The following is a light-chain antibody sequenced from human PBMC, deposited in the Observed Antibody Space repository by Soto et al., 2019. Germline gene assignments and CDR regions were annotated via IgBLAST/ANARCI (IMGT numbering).Light chain of an antibody. CDR2: GAS. CDR3: QQYSMAPLT. CDR1: LTISDNY. V-gene: IGKV3-20*01. J-gene: IGKJ1*01. Sequence: IALTHSPGTLSLSPGERATLSCRASLTISDNYLAWYQQKAGQAPRLVIYGASSRATGIPDRFSASGSGTDFSPTISRLEHEDFAVYYCQQYSMAPLTFGQGTKADIK.